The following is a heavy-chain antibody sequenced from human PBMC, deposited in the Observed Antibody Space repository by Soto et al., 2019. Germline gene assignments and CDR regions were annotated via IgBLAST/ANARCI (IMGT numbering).Heavy chain of an antibody. CDR1: GGSISSYY. V-gene: IGHV4-59*08. CDR3: ARLYSSSSNRGWFDP. J-gene: IGHJ5*02. D-gene: IGHD6-6*01. Sequence: QVQLQESGPGLVKPSETLSLTCTVSGGSISSYYWSWIRQPPGKGLEWIGYIYYSGSTNYNPSLKSRVTISVDTSKNQFALKLSSVTAADTAVYYCARLYSSSSNRGWFDPWGQGTLVTVSS. CDR2: IYYSGST.